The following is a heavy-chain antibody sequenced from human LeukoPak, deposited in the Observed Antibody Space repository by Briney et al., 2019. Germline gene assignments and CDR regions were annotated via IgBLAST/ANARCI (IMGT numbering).Heavy chain of an antibody. D-gene: IGHD1-26*01. CDR3: TRDGGSFCDFDY. V-gene: IGHV3-21*01. CDR1: GFTFSSYT. CDR2: ISSNSAYI. Sequence: GGSLRLSCAASGFTFSSYTMNWVRQAPGKGLEWVSSISSNSAYIYYSDSLRGRFTISRDNSKNTVYLQMGSLRGEDMAVYYCTRDGGSFCDFDYWGQGALVTVSS. J-gene: IGHJ4*02.